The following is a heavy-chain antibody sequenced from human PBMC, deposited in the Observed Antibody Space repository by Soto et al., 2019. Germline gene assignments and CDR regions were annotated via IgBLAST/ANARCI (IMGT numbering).Heavy chain of an antibody. D-gene: IGHD3-9*01. CDR1: GGSISSSSYY. CDR2: IYYSGST. Sequence: TSETLSLTCTVSGGSISSSSYYWGWIRQPPGKGLEWIGSIYYSGSTYYNPSLKSRVTISVDTSKNQFSLKLSSVTAADTAVYYCARRAALTYEILTGYYLYYFDYWGQGTLVTVSS. V-gene: IGHV4-39*01. CDR3: ARRAALTYEILTGYYLYYFDY. J-gene: IGHJ4*02.